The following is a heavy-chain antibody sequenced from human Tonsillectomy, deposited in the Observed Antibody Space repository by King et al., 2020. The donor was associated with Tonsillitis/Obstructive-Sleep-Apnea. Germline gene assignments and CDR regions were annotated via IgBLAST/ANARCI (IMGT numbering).Heavy chain of an antibody. D-gene: IGHD2-2*01. CDR1: GFTFSNAW. V-gene: IGHV3-15*01. CDR2: FKSKNNGGTT. J-gene: IGHJ6*03. Sequence: VQLVESGGGLVKPGGSLRLSCAASGFTFSNAWMSWVRQAPGKGLEWLGRFKSKNNGGTTEYAAPVKGRFTISIDDSKNTLYLQMNSLKTEDTAVYYCTRDGGYCSSTSCYYYYMDVWGKGTTVTVSS. CDR3: TRDGGYCSSTSCYYYYMDV.